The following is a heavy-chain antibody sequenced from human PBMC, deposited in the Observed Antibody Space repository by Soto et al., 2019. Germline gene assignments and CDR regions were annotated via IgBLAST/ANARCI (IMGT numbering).Heavy chain of an antibody. CDR3: ARGVDIVATLVFDY. Sequence: ASVKVSCKASGYTFTSYAMHWVRQAPGQRLEWMGWINAGNGNTKYSQKFQGRVTITADESTSTAYMELSSLRSEDTAVYYCARGVDIVATLVFDYWGQGTLVTVSS. V-gene: IGHV1-3*01. D-gene: IGHD5-12*01. CDR1: GYTFTSYA. J-gene: IGHJ4*02. CDR2: INAGNGNT.